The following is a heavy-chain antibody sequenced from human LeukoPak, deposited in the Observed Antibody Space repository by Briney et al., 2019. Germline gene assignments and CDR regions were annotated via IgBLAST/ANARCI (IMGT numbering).Heavy chain of an antibody. J-gene: IGHJ4*02. Sequence: PSETLSLTCTVSGGSITSYYWIWIRQPPGKGLEWIGFIHHSGSSNYNPSLQSRVTISVDTSKNQFSLKLSSVTAADTAVYYCARRVVRGVSYYFDYWGQGTLVTVSS. CDR1: GGSITSYY. V-gene: IGHV4-59*08. CDR2: IHHSGSS. CDR3: ARRVVRGVSYYFDY. D-gene: IGHD3-10*01.